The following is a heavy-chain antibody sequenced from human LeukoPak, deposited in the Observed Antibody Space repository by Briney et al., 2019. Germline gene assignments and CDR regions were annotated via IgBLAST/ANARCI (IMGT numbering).Heavy chain of an antibody. V-gene: IGHV4-39*01. J-gene: IGHJ4*02. D-gene: IGHD3-22*01. CDR2: IYYSGNT. CDR3: ARLSYYYDSSGSHPFDY. Sequence: SETLSLTCTVSGGSISSSSTYYWGWIRQPPGKGLEWIGSIYYSGNTYYNLSLKSRVTISGDTSKNQFSLRLSSVTAADTAVYYCARLSYYYDSSGSHPFDYWGQGALVTVSS. CDR1: GGSISSSSTYY.